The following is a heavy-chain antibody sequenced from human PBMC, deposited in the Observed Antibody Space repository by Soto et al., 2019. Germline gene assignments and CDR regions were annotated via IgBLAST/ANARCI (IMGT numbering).Heavy chain of an antibody. Sequence: SETLSLTCTVSGGSISSYYWSWIRQPPGKGLEWIGYIYYSGSTNYNPSLKSRVTISVDTSKNQFSLKLSSVTAAHTAVYYCASGGYSYDRNFDYWGQGTLVTVSS. J-gene: IGHJ4*02. CDR1: GGSISSYY. CDR3: ASGGYSYDRNFDY. D-gene: IGHD5-18*01. V-gene: IGHV4-59*12. CDR2: IYYSGST.